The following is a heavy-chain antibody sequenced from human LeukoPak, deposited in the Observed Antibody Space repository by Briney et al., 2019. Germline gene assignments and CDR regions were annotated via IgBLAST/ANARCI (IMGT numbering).Heavy chain of an antibody. CDR1: GGSISSGSYY. V-gene: IGHV4-61*02. CDR2: IYTSGST. CDR3: AREVVSYYYYYMDV. Sequence: SETLSLTCTVSGGSISSGSYYWSWIRQPAGKGLEWIGRIYTSGSTNYNPPLKSRVTISVDTSKNQFSLKLSSVTAADTAVYYCAREVVSYYYYYMDVWGKGTTVTVSS. D-gene: IGHD5/OR15-5a*01. J-gene: IGHJ6*03.